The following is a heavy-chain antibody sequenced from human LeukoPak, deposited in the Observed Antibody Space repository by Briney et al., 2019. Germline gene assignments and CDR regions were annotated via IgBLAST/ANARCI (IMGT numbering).Heavy chain of an antibody. D-gene: IGHD5/OR15-5a*01. V-gene: IGHV1-2*02. Sequence: ASVKVSCKASGYTFTGYYMHWVRQAPGQGLEWMGWINPNSGGTNYAQKFQGRVTMTRDTSISTAYMELSRLRSDDTAVYYCARDSKSTADAFDIWGQGTMVTVSS. CDR3: ARDSKSTADAFDI. J-gene: IGHJ3*02. CDR1: GYTFTGYY. CDR2: INPNSGGT.